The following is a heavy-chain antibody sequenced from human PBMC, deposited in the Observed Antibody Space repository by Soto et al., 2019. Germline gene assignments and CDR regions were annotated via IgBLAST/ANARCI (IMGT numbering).Heavy chain of an antibody. CDR3: ARDVGITIFGVVIIAFGPTDGMDV. CDR2: ISAYNGNT. CDR1: GYTFTSYG. Sequence: QVQLVQSGAEVKKPGASVKVSCKASGYTFTSYGISWVRQAPGQGLEWMGWISAYNGNTNYAQKLQGRVTMTTDTSTSTAYMELRSLRSDDTAVYYCARDVGITIFGVVIIAFGPTDGMDVWGQGTTVTVSS. D-gene: IGHD3-3*01. V-gene: IGHV1-18*01. J-gene: IGHJ6*02.